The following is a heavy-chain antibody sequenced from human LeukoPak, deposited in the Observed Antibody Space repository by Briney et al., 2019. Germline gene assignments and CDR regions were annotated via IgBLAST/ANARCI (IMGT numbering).Heavy chain of an antibody. J-gene: IGHJ4*02. V-gene: IGHV3-23*01. D-gene: IGHD3-22*01. CDR3: AKDRSNYYHISGSYYKLNGDY. CDR2: ISSSGDLT. CDR1: GFTFSSYE. Sequence: GGSLRLSCAASGFTFSSYEMNWVRQAPGKGLEWVSYISSSGDLTYYIDSVKGRFTISTDNSKNTLYLQMSSLRAEDTPVYYCAKDRSNYYHISGSYYKLNGDYSGRGPLVTVSS.